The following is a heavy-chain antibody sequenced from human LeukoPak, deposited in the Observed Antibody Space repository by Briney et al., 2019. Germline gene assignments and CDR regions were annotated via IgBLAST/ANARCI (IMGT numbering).Heavy chain of an antibody. CDR1: GVTFSSYS. J-gene: IGHJ6*04. V-gene: IGHV3-21*01. CDR2: ISSSSSYI. CDR3: ARESVVVPAANYYGMDV. D-gene: IGHD2-2*01. Sequence: GGSLRLSCAASGVTFSSYSMNWVRQAPGKGLEWVSSISSSSSYIYYADSVKGRFTIPRDNAKNSLYLQMNSLRAEDTAVYYCARESVVVPAANYYGMDVWGKGTTVTVSS.